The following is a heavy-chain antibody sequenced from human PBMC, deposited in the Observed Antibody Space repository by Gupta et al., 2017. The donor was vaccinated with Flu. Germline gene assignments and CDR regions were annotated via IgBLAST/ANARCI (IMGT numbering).Heavy chain of an antibody. Sequence: WSWIRQPPVNVLEWIGEINHSGSTNYNPSLKSRVTISVDTSKNQFSLKLSSVTAADTAVYYCARGREHAYDYWGQGTLVTGAS. D-gene: IGHD1-1*01. CDR2: INHSGST. CDR3: ARGREHAYDY. J-gene: IGHJ4*02. V-gene: IGHV4-34*01.